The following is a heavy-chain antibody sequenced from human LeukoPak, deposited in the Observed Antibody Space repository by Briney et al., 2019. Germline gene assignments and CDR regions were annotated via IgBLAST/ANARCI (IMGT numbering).Heavy chain of an antibody. J-gene: IGHJ6*03. CDR2: IRSQAHDGTA. CDR1: GFTLGDHA. V-gene: IGHV3-49*04. Sequence: GGSLRLSCTASGFTLGDHALIWVRQAPGKGLEWVGFIRSQAHDGTAEYAASAKGRFTISRDDSKSVAYLQINSLKTEDTAVYYCTRGGHCLAGTCYYYYLDVWGTGTTVTVSS. D-gene: IGHD1-1*01. CDR3: TRGGHCLAGTCYYYYLDV.